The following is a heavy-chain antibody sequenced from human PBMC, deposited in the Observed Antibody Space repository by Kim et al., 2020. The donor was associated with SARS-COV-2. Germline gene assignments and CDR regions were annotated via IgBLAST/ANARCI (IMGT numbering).Heavy chain of an antibody. Sequence: GGSLRLSCAASGFTFSSYGMHWVRQAPGKGLEWVAVIWYDGSNKYYADSVKGRFTISRDNSKNTLYLQMNSLRAEDTAVYYCARDPASPRLLWFGDPHKTYYGMDVWGQGTTVTVS. D-gene: IGHD3-10*01. CDR1: GFTFSSYG. CDR2: IWYDGSNK. J-gene: IGHJ6*02. CDR3: ARDPASPRLLWFGDPHKTYYGMDV. V-gene: IGHV3-33*01.